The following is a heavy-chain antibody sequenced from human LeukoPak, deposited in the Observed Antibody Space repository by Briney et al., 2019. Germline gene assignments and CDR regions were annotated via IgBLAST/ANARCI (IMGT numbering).Heavy chain of an antibody. J-gene: IGHJ5*02. V-gene: IGHV4-39*01. CDR1: GGSISSSSYL. D-gene: IGHD3-10*01. Sequence: PSETLSLTCTVSGGSISSSSYLWGWIRQPPGKGLEWIGSIYYSGSTNYNPSLKSRVTISVDTSKNQFSLKLSSVTAADTAVYYCARQHYVVVRGVPNWFDPWGQGTLVTVSS. CDR3: ARQHYVVVRGVPNWFDP. CDR2: IYYSGST.